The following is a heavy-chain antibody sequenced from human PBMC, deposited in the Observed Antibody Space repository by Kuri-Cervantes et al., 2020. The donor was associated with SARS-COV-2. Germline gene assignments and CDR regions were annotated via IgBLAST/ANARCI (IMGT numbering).Heavy chain of an antibody. J-gene: IGHJ4*02. CDR3: ARSPWTSYIFDY. D-gene: IGHD3-10*01. V-gene: IGHV4-59*11. Sequence: SETLSLTCTVSGGSISSHYWSWIRQPPGKGLEWIGYIYYSGSTYYNPSLKSRVTISVDTSKNQFSLKLKSVTAADTAVYYCARSPWTSYIFDYWGQGTLVTVSS. CDR2: IYYSGST. CDR1: GGSISSHY.